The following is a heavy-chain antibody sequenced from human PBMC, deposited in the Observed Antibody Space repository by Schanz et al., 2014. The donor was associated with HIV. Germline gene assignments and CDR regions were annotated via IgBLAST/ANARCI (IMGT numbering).Heavy chain of an antibody. V-gene: IGHV4-4*07. J-gene: IGHJ6*02. D-gene: IGHD3-3*01. CDR1: GGSISGHY. CDR2: IYTSGST. Sequence: QVQLQESGPGLVKPSQTLSLTCTVSGGSISGHYWSWIRQSAGKALEWIGRIYTSGSTNYNPSLKRRVPMSFDPSKTKFPRPLGSVTAADTAIYYCASSITFFGAVYAMDVWGQGTPVTV. CDR3: ASSITFFGAVYAMDV.